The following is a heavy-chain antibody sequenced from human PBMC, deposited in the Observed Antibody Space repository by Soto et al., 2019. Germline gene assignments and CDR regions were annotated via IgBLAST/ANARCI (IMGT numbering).Heavy chain of an antibody. D-gene: IGHD3-10*01. CDR3: AAGFGELFGNWFDP. J-gene: IGHJ5*02. CDR2: IYYSGST. V-gene: IGHV4-30-4*02. Sequence: SDTLSLTCTVSGGSISSGDYYWSWIRQPPGKGLEWIGYIYYSGSTYYNPSLKSRVTISVDTSKNQFSLKLSSVTAADTAVYYCAAGFGELFGNWFDPWGQGTLVTVSS. CDR1: GGSISSGDYY.